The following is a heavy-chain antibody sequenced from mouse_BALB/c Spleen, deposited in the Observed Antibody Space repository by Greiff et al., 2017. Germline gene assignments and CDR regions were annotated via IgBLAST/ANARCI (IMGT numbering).Heavy chain of an antibody. J-gene: IGHJ2*01. D-gene: IGHD1-1*01. V-gene: IGHV1S81*02. CDR2: INPSNGRT. Sequence: LQESGAELVKPGASVKLSCKASGYTFTSYWMHWVKQRPGQGLEWIGEINPSNGRTNYNEKFKSKATLTVDKSSSTAYMQLSSLTSEDSAVYYCARFGSSYGWGQGTTLTVSS. CDR1: GYTFTSYW. CDR3: ARFGSSYG.